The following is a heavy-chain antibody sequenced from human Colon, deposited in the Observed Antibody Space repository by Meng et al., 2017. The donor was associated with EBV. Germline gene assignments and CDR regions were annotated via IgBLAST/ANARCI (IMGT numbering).Heavy chain of an antibody. Sequence: LDGSGGVLVKPGGLLYVVVASLGCNFNEHYMHWIRQAPGKGLEWVAFISKMGDGISYAESVRGRFTISRDSATHSLYLQMNSLRAEDTAVYYCARDLGGPRDYWGQGTLVTVSS. CDR3: ARDLGGPRDY. V-gene: IGHV3-11*01. CDR2: ISKMGDGI. CDR1: GCNFNEHY. D-gene: IGHD6-25*01. J-gene: IGHJ4*02.